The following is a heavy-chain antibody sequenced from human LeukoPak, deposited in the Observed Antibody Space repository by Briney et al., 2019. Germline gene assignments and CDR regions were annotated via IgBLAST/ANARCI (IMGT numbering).Heavy chain of an antibody. CDR2: ISGSGGST. V-gene: IGHV3-23*01. CDR3: AKDRSIGVPGAFDI. CDR1: GFTFCSYV. D-gene: IGHD3-16*01. Sequence: PGGSLRHSRAASGFTFCSYVLSWVRQAPGKGLEWVSAISGSGGSTYYADSVKGRFTISRDNSKNTLYLQMNSLRAEDTAVYYCAKDRSIGVPGAFDIWGEGTMVTVSS. J-gene: IGHJ3*02.